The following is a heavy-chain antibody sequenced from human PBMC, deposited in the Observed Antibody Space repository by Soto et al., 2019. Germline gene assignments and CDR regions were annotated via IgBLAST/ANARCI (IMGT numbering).Heavy chain of an antibody. CDR2: IYYSGST. J-gene: IGHJ5*02. CDR3: ARHYSSGSRNWFDP. CDR1: GGSINRSSYF. D-gene: IGHD6-19*01. V-gene: IGHV4-39*01. Sequence: SSETLSLTCIVSGGSINRSSYFWVWVRQPPGKGLEWIGSIYYSGSTYYNPSLRSRVTISVDTSKNQFSLKLSSVTAADTAVFYCARHYSSGSRNWFDPWGQGTLVTVSS.